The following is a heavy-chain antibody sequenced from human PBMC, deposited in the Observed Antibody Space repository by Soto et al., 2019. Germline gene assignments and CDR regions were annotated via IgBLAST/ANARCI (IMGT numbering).Heavy chain of an antibody. J-gene: IGHJ4*02. D-gene: IGHD3-3*01. CDR3: ARHPALCGVVPRYFDY. CDR2: ISYSGST. V-gene: IGHV4-59*08. CDR1: GGSIRSYY. Sequence: QGQLQESGPGLVKPSETLSLTCTVSGGSIRSYYWSWIRQPPGKGLEWIGYISYSGSTNYNPSLKSRVTISVATSKNRFPLRLSSVTAADTAVYYCARHPALCGVVPRYFDYWGRGTLVAVSS.